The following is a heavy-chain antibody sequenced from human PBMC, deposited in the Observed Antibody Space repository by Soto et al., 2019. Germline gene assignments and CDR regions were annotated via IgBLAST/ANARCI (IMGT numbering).Heavy chain of an antibody. CDR2: ISGSGVST. V-gene: IGHV3-23*01. J-gene: IGHJ6*02. Sequence: GGSLRLSCAASGFTFSSYAMSWVRQAPGKGLEWVSAISGSGVSTYYADSVKGRFTISRDNSRSTLYLQMNSLRAEDTALYYCAKGRSYYYYYGVDVWGQGTTVTVSS. CDR1: GFTFSSYA. CDR3: AKGRSYYYYYGVDV.